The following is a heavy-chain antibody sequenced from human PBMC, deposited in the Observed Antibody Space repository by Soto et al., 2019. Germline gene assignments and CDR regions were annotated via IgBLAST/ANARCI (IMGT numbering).Heavy chain of an antibody. D-gene: IGHD7-27*01. V-gene: IGHV3-30-3*01. Sequence: SLCLSCAASGFSISSSSMHWVRQAAGKGPEWVALISYDGTNKFYADSVKGRFTISRDNSKSTLYLQVDSLRPEDAAVYYCARDPKTSGGQHWAFNYFDSWGQGTLVTVSS. J-gene: IGHJ4*02. CDR3: ARDPKTSGGQHWAFNYFDS. CDR2: ISYDGTNK. CDR1: GFSISSSS.